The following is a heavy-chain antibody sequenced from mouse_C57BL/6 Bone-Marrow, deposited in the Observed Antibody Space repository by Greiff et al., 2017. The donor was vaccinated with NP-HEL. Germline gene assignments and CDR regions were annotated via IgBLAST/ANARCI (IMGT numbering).Heavy chain of an antibody. CDR2: IHPSDSDP. V-gene: IGHV1-74*01. Sequence: QVQLQQPGAELVKPGASVKVSCKASGYTFTSYWMHWVKQRPGQGLEWIGRIHPSDSDPNYTQKFKGKATLTVDKSSSTAYMQLSSLTSEDSAFYYGAIDGSSLYYYAMDYWGQGTSVTVSS. J-gene: IGHJ4*01. CDR1: GYTFTSYW. CDR3: AIDGSSLYYYAMDY. D-gene: IGHD1-1*01.